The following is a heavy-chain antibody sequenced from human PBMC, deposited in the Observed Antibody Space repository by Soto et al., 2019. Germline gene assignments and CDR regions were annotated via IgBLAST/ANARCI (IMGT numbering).Heavy chain of an antibody. Sequence: QVQLVQSGAEVKKPGSSVNVSCTASGGTFSSYAISWVRQAPGQGLEWMGGIIPIFGTANYAQKFQGRVTITADKSTSTAYMELSSLRSEDTAVYYCARGGDSSSSWGYYYGMDVWGQGTTVTVSS. D-gene: IGHD6-6*01. CDR3: ARGGDSSSSWGYYYGMDV. V-gene: IGHV1-69*06. CDR2: IIPIFGTA. CDR1: GGTFSSYA. J-gene: IGHJ6*02.